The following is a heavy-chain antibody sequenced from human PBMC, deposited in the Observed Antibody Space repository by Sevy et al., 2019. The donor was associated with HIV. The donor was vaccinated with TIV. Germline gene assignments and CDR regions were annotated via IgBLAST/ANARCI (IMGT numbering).Heavy chain of an antibody. Sequence: GGSLRLSCTASGFAFNTYAMYWVRQAPGKGLEWVGRIKSKTDGGTTDYAAPVKGRFTISRDDSKNTLYLQMNSLKTEDTAVYYCTTDVSSGYYYGYYYYGMDVWGQGTTVTVSS. J-gene: IGHJ6*02. D-gene: IGHD3-22*01. CDR1: GFAFNTYA. CDR3: TTDVSSGYYYGYYYYGMDV. V-gene: IGHV3-15*01. CDR2: IKSKTDGGTT.